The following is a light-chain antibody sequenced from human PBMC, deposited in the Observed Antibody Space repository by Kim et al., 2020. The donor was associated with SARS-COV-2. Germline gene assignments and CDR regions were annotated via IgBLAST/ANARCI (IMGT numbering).Light chain of an antibody. J-gene: IGKJ4*01. CDR3: QQRAIWPQVT. Sequence: SPGERAPLSCRASQSVRNYLAWYQQKPGQAPRLLIYDASNRATDVPARFSGSGSGTDFTLTISSLEPEDFAVYYCQQRAIWPQVTFGGGTKVDIK. V-gene: IGKV3-11*01. CDR1: QSVRNY. CDR2: DAS.